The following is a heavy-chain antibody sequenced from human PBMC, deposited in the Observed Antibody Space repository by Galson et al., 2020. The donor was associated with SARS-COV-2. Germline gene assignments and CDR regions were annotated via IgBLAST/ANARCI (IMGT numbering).Heavy chain of an antibody. J-gene: IGHJ6*02. CDR3: AKVVVDCSSTSCYSGSYYYYGMDV. V-gene: IGHV3-23*01. Sequence: GGSLRLSCAASGFTFSSYAMSWVRQALGKGLEWVSAISGSGGSTYYADSVKGRFTISRDNSKNTLYLQMNSLRAEDTAVYYCAKVVVDCSSTSCYSGSYYYYGMDVWGQGTTVTVSS. D-gene: IGHD2-2*01. CDR1: GFTFSSYA. CDR2: ISGSGGST.